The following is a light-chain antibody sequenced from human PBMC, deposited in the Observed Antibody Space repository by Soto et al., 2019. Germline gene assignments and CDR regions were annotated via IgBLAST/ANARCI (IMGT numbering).Light chain of an antibody. CDR3: ETWDSNTLWV. V-gene: IGLV4-60*02. Sequence: QLVLTQSSSASASLGSSVKLTCTLSSGHSSYIIAWHQQQPGKAPRYLMKLERSGSYNKGSGVPDRFSGSSSGADRYLTISNLQFEDEADYYCETWDSNTLWVFGGGTKVTVL. J-gene: IGLJ3*02. CDR2: LERSGSY. CDR1: SGHSSYI.